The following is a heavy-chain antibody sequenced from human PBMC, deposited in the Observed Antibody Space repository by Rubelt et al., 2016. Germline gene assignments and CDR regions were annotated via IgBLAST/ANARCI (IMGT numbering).Heavy chain of an antibody. J-gene: IGHJ5*02. CDR1: GYSISSGYY. V-gene: IGHV4-38-2*02. CDR3: ASGQDNWFDP. Sequence: QLQLQESGPGLVKPSETLSLTCTVSGYSISSGYYWGWIRQPPGKGLEWIGSIYHSGSTYYNPSANSRSTISVDTSKNQFSLKLSSVTAADTAVYYCASGQDNWFDPWGQGTLVTVSS. CDR2: IYHSGST.